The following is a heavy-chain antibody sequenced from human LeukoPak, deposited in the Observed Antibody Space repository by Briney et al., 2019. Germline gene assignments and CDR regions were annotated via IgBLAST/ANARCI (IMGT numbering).Heavy chain of an antibody. J-gene: IGHJ6*03. V-gene: IGHV3-30*02. CDR3: AKENYYYYYMDV. CDR1: GFTFSSYG. Sequence: GGSLRLSCAASGFTFSSYGMHWVRQAPGKGLEWVAFIRYDGSNKYYVDSVKGRFTISRDNSKNTLYLQMNSLRAEDTAVYYCAKENYYYYYMDVWGKGTTVTVSS. CDR2: IRYDGSNK.